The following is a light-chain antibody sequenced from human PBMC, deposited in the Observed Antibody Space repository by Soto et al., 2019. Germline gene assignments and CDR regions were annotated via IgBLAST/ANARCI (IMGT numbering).Light chain of an antibody. CDR3: QQRGSWPAT. J-gene: IGKJ3*01. CDR2: DAS. CDR1: QSVSSY. Sequence: PGGRATLSCRASQSVSSYLAWYQQKPGQAPRLLIYDASYRAPGIPARFSGSGSGTDFTLTISSLEAEDSAVYYCQQRGSWPATFGPGTKVDIK. V-gene: IGKV3-11*01.